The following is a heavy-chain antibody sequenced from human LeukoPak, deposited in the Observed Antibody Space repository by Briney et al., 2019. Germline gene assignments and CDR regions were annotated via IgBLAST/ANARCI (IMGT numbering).Heavy chain of an antibody. V-gene: IGHV3-30*18. J-gene: IGHJ4*02. D-gene: IGHD3-10*01. CDR2: ISYDGSNK. CDR3: AKDRENIWFGELSGEFDY. CDR1: GFTFSSYG. Sequence: GGSLRLSCAASGFTFSSYGMHWVRRAPGKGLEWVAVISYDGSNKYYADSVKGRFTISRDNSKNTLYLQMNSLRAEDTAVYYCAKDRENIWFGELSGEFDYWGQGTLVTVSS.